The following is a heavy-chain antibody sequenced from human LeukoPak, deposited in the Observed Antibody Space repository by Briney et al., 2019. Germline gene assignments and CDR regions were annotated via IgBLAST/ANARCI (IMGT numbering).Heavy chain of an antibody. V-gene: IGHV4-4*02. Sequence: PSGTLSLTCDVPGGSVINTNWWTLVRQPPGKGLEWIGEVHLDGRTNYNPSLESRLTMSVDVSENQVSLKLTSVTAADTAVYYCSREAGFYHTLDYSGQGTLVTVSS. J-gene: IGHJ4*02. D-gene: IGHD1-14*01. CDR1: GGSVINTNW. CDR3: SREAGFYHTLDY. CDR2: VHLDGRT.